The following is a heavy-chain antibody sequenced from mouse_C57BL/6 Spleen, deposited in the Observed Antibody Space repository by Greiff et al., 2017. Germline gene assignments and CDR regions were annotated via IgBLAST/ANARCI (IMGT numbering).Heavy chain of an antibody. V-gene: IGHV1-53*01. CDR1: GYTFTRYW. Sequence: QVQLQQPGTELVKPGASVKLSCKASGYTFTRYWMHWVKPRPGQGLEWIGNITPRNGGTNYNEKFKSKATLTVDKSSSTAYMQLSSLTSEDSAVYYFARASLYDYDDYAMDYWGQGTSVTVSS. CDR2: ITPRNGGT. CDR3: ARASLYDYDDYAMDY. J-gene: IGHJ4*01. D-gene: IGHD2-4*01.